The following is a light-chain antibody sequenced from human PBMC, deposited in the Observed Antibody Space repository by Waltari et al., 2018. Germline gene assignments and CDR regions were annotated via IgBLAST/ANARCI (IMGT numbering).Light chain of an antibody. CDR2: DVT. CDR3: CSYAGTWV. CDR1: GSDVGDYKY. J-gene: IGLJ3*02. V-gene: IGLV2-11*01. Sequence: QSALTQSRPVSGSPGQSVTISCTGTGSDVGDYKYVSWYQQHTGKAPKLVIFDVTKRPSGVPDRFSGCKSGNSASLTVSGLQAEDEADYYCCSYAGTWVFGGGTKLTGL.